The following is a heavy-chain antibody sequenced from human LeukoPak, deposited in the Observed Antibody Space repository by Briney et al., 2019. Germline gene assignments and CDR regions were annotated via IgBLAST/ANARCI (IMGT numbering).Heavy chain of an antibody. D-gene: IGHD5-18*01. J-gene: IGHJ4*02. Sequence: SETLSLTCAVSGDSINSPNWWTWVRQTPEKGLEWIGEIWHSESTNYNPSLKSRVSISIDKSANQFSLRLTSVTAADTAIYYCARRRSGLQLWLFNYWGQGTLVTVSS. CDR3: ARRRSGLQLWLFNY. CDR1: GDSINSPNW. CDR2: IWHSEST. V-gene: IGHV4-4*02.